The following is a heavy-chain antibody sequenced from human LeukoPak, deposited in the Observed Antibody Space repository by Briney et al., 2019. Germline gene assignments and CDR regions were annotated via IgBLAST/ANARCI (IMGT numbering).Heavy chain of an antibody. V-gene: IGHV4-30-4*01. CDR2: IYYSGST. CDR3: ARGTVRGVNDY. J-gene: IGHJ4*02. D-gene: IGHD3-10*01. Sequence: SETLSLTCTVSGGSISSGDHYWSWIRQPPGTGLEWIGYIYYSGSTYSNPSLKSRVTISVDTSKNQFSLKLSSVTAADTAVYYCARGTVRGVNDYWGQGTLVTVSS. CDR1: GGSISSGDHY.